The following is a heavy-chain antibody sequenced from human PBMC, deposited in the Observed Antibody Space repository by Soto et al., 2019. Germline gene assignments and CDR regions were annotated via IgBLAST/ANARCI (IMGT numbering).Heavy chain of an antibody. D-gene: IGHD6-13*01. CDR2: ISSSSSYT. CDR3: ARDVVEGAAAQSVVGLIIYYFDY. Sequence: PGGSLRLSCAASGFTFSDYYMSWIRQAPGKGLEWVSYISSSSSYTNYADSVKGRFTISRDNAKNSLYLQMNSLRAEDTAVYYCARDVVEGAAAQSVVGLIIYYFDYWGQGTLVTVSS. CDR1: GFTFSDYY. V-gene: IGHV3-11*06. J-gene: IGHJ4*02.